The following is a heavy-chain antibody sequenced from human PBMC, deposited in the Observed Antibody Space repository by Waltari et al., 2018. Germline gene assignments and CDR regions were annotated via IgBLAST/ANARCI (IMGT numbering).Heavy chain of an antibody. CDR1: GYCFTSYN. J-gene: IGHJ6*03. CDR2: MNPTSGST. Sequence: QVQLVQSGAEVKKPGASVKVSCKASGYCFTSYNINWVRQAAGQGLEWMGWMNPTSGSTGYAQKFQDRVTITRNTSIGTAYMELRSLRSEDTAVYYCARDYGSGTYYYMDVWGKGTTVTVSS. CDR3: ARDYGSGTYYYMDV. V-gene: IGHV1-8*03. D-gene: IGHD3-10*01.